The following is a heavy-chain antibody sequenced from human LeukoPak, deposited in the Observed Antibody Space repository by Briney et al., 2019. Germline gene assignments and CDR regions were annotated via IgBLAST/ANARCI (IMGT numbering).Heavy chain of an antibody. CDR1: GFTFSSDG. D-gene: IGHD5-12*01. J-gene: IGHJ6*03. CDR3: AKGGGYEAQYYYYYLDV. CDR2: IRYDGSNK. V-gene: IGHV3-30*02. Sequence: HPWGSLRLSCAASGFTFSSDGMYWVRQAPGKGLEWVAFIRYDGSNKYYADSVKGRVTISRDNSKNTLYLQMKSLSAEDTAVYYCAKGGGYEAQYYYYYLDVWGKGTTVTISS.